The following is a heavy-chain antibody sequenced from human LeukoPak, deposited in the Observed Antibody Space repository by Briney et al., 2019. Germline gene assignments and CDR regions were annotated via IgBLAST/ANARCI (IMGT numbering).Heavy chain of an antibody. CDR3: AREGGPRQQLGTGNIDY. CDR1: GGSFSGYY. Sequence: PSETLSLTCAVYGGSFSGYYWSWIRQPPGKGLEWIGEINHSGSTNYNPSLKSRVTISVDTSKNQFSLKLSSVTAADTAVYYCAREGGPRQQLGTGNIDYWGQGTLVTVSS. J-gene: IGHJ4*02. V-gene: IGHV4-34*01. D-gene: IGHD6-13*01. CDR2: INHSGST.